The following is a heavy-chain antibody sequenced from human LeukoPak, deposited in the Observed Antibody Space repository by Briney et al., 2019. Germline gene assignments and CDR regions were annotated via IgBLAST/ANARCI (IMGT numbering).Heavy chain of an antibody. D-gene: IGHD1-26*01. J-gene: IGHJ4*02. V-gene: IGHV4-30-4*08. CDR1: GGSVSSGDYY. CDR3: VGGGYPLEY. Sequence: SQTLSLTCTVSGGSVSSGDYYWSWIRQHAGKGLEWIGFTYYSGSTYYNPSLESRVTISVDTSKNQLSLKLNSVTAADTAVYYCVGGGYPLEYWGQGALVTVSS. CDR2: TYYSGST.